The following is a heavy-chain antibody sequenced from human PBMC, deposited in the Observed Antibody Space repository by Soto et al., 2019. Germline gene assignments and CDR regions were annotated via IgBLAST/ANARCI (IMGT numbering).Heavy chain of an antibody. CDR2: VYYTGST. D-gene: IGHD3-22*01. J-gene: IGHJ4*02. CDR1: GDTFSTFY. CDR3: ARGRTVRNYADDSSDYFYFFDY. Sequence: PWETLSLTCTVSGDTFSTFYWGWMRQSPGKELEWIGYVYYTGSTNYNPSLESRVTISVDRSKNQFSLKLTSANAADTAVYYCARGRTVRNYADDSSDYFYFFDYWGQGTQVTVSS. V-gene: IGHV4-59*01.